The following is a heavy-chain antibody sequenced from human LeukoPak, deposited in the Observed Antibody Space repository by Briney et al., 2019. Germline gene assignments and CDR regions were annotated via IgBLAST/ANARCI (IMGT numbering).Heavy chain of an antibody. CDR2: ISDSGGTT. D-gene: IGHD3-10*01. CDR1: GITFSSFA. CDR3: AKEASGYGYYFDY. V-gene: IGHV3-23*01. Sequence: PGGSLRLSCVVSGITFSSFAMSWVRQTTGKGPEWVSVISDSGGTTFYADSVKGRFTISRDNSKNTLYLQMNSLRAEDTAVYYCAKEASGYGYYFDYWGQGTLVTVSS. J-gene: IGHJ4*02.